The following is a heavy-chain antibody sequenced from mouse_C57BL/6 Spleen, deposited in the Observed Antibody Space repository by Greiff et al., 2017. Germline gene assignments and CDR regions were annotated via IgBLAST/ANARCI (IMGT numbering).Heavy chain of an antibody. CDR3: AREGDDSYWYFDV. CDR2: ISSGSSTI. Sequence: EVQGVESGGGLVKPGGSLKLSCAASGFTFSDYGMHWVRQAPEKGLEWVAYISSGSSTIYYADTVKGRFTISRDNAKNTLFLQMTSLRSEDTAMYYCAREGDDSYWYFDVWGTGTTVTVSS. V-gene: IGHV5-17*01. D-gene: IGHD2-4*01. J-gene: IGHJ1*03. CDR1: GFTFSDYG.